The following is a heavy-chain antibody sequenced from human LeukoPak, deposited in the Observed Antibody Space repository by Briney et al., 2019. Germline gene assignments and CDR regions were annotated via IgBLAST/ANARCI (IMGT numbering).Heavy chain of an antibody. Sequence: GGSLRLSCAASGLTFSSYSMNRVRQAPGKGLEWVSSISSSSSYTYYADSVKGRFTISRDNAKNSLYLQMNSLRAEDTAVYYCAREPTVTTFGYWGQGTLVTVSS. D-gene: IGHD3-16*01. J-gene: IGHJ4*02. CDR1: GLTFSSYS. CDR2: ISSSSSYT. V-gene: IGHV3-21*01. CDR3: AREPTVTTFGY.